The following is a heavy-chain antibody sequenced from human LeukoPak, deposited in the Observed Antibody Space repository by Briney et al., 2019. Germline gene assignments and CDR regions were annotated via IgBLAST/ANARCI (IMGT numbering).Heavy chain of an antibody. D-gene: IGHD3-9*01. V-gene: IGHV4-39*07. J-gene: IGHJ4*02. Sequence: SETLSLTCTVSGGSISSSSYYWGWIRQPPGKGLEWIGSIYYSGSTYYNPSLKSRVTISVDTSKNQFSLKLSSVTAADTAVYYCARVSPGDDILVFDYWGQGTLVTVSS. CDR3: ARVSPGDDILVFDY. CDR1: GGSISSSSYY. CDR2: IYYSGST.